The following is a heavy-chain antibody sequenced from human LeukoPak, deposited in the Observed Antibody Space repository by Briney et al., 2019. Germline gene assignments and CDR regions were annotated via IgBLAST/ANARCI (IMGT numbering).Heavy chain of an antibody. Sequence: PGRSLRLSWAASGFTFSSYAMHWVRQAPGKGLEWVAVISYDGSNKYYADSVQGRFTISRDNSKNTLYLQMNSLRAEDTAVYYCARAKSTKYYFDYWGQGTLVTVSS. V-gene: IGHV3-30-3*01. CDR1: GFTFSSYA. CDR3: ARAKSTKYYFDY. CDR2: ISYDGSNK. J-gene: IGHJ4*02.